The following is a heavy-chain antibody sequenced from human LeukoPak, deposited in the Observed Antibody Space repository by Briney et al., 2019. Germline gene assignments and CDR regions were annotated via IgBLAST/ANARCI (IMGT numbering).Heavy chain of an antibody. CDR2: INHSGST. CDR1: GGSFSGYY. V-gene: IGHV4-34*01. CDR3: ARFNYGSGSYSRAFDI. Sequence: SETLSLTCAVYGGSFSGYYWSWIRQPPGKGLEWIGEINHSGSTNYNPSLKSRVTISVDTSKNQFSLKLSSVTAADTAAYYCARFNYGSGSYSRAFDIWGQGTMVTVSS. J-gene: IGHJ3*02. D-gene: IGHD3-10*01.